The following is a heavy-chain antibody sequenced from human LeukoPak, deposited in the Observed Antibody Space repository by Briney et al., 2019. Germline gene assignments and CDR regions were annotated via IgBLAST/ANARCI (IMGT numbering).Heavy chain of an antibody. J-gene: IGHJ4*02. CDR1: GFTFTDSG. D-gene: IGHD5-12*01. Sequence: GGSLKLSCAASGFTFTDSGIHWVRQASGKGLEWVGRIRSKVNSYATAYAASVKGRFTVSRDDSKNTAYLQMSSLKIEDTAVYYCTTFIVATTVDYWGQGILVTVSS. V-gene: IGHV3-73*01. CDR3: TTFIVATTVDY. CDR2: IRSKVNSYAT.